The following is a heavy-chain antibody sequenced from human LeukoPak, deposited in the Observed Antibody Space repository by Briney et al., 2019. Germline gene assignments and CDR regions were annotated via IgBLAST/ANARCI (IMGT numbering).Heavy chain of an antibody. D-gene: IGHD5-24*01. CDR2: IYPGDSDT. Sequence: GESLKISCKGSGYSFTSYWVGWVRQMPGKGLEWMGIIYPGDSDTRYSPSFQGQVTISADKSISTAYLQWSSLKASDTAMYYCARHIEMATVYAAFAIWGQGTMVTVSS. CDR3: ARHIEMATVYAAFAI. J-gene: IGHJ3*02. CDR1: GYSFTSYW. V-gene: IGHV5-51*01.